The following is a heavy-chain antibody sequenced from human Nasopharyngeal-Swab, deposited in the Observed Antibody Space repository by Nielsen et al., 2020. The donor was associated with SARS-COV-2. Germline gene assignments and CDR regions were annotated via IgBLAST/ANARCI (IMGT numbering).Heavy chain of an antibody. CDR2: IYHSGST. J-gene: IGHJ6*02. Sequence: SETLSLTCTVSGYSISSGYYWGWIRQPPGKGLEWIGSIYHSGSTYYNPSLKSRVTISVDTSKNQFSLKLSSVTAADTAVYYCARDLTVTTPYGMDVWGQGTTVTVSS. D-gene: IGHD4-17*01. CDR3: ARDLTVTTPYGMDV. V-gene: IGHV4-38-2*02. CDR1: GYSISSGYY.